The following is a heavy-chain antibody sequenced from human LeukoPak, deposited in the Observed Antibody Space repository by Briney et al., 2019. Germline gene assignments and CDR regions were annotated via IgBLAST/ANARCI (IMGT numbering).Heavy chain of an antibody. Sequence: ASVKVSCKASGYTFTGYYMHWVRQAPGQGLEWMGWINPNSGGTNYAQKFQGRVTITRNTSISTAYMELSSLRSEDTAVYYCARVGWANYMDVWGKGTTVTVSS. CDR2: INPNSGGT. CDR3: ARVGWANYMDV. V-gene: IGHV1-2*02. J-gene: IGHJ6*03. D-gene: IGHD1-26*01. CDR1: GYTFTGYY.